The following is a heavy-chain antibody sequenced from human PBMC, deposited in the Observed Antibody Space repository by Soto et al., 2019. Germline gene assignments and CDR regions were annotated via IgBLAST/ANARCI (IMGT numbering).Heavy chain of an antibody. V-gene: IGHV3-7*01. Sequence: EVQLVESGGGLVQPGGSLRLSCVDSGFTFSSYWMSWVRQAPVKGLEWVGNIKQDGSEENYGDSVKGRFTISRDNAKNSMYLQMNSLRAEDTAVYYCARIASSGRGWDVWGQGTTVVVSS. CDR3: ARIASSGRGWDV. D-gene: IGHD3-10*01. CDR1: GFTFSSYW. J-gene: IGHJ6*02. CDR2: IKQDGSEE.